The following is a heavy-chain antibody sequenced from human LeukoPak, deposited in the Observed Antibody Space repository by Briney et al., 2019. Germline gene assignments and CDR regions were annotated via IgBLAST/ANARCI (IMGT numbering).Heavy chain of an antibody. J-gene: IGHJ5*02. Sequence: GGSLRLSCAASGFTFSDYYMSWIRQAPGKGLEWVSYISSSGSTIYYADSVKGRFTISRDNAKNSLYLQMNSLRAEDTAVYYCVVVVAATSDWFDPWGQGTLVTVSS. CDR3: VVVVAATSDWFDP. CDR1: GFTFSDYY. V-gene: IGHV3-11*04. CDR2: ISSSGSTI. D-gene: IGHD2-15*01.